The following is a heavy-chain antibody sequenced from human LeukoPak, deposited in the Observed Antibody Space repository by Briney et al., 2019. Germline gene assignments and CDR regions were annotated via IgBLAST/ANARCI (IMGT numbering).Heavy chain of an antibody. CDR3: ARDRGGAYGSGSYYSH. D-gene: IGHD3-10*01. CDR2: IYYSGST. V-gene: IGHV4-59*01. Sequence: SETLSLTCTVSGGSISSYYWSWIRQPPGKGLEWIGYIYYSGSTNYNPSLKSRVTISVDTSKNQFSLKLSSVTAADTAVYYCARDRGGAYGSGSYYSHWGQGTLVTVSS. J-gene: IGHJ4*02. CDR1: GGSISSYY.